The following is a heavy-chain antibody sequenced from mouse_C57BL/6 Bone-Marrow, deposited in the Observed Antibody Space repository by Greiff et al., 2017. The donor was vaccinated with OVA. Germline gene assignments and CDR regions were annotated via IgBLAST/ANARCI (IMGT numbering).Heavy chain of an antibody. J-gene: IGHJ2*01. V-gene: IGHV1-82*01. CDR1: GYAFSSSW. CDR2: IYPGDGDT. CDR3: AIRGDCVFDY. D-gene: IGHD3-3*01. Sequence: VQLQQSGPELVKPGASVKISCKASGYAFSSSWMNWVQQRPGKGLEWIGRIYPGDGDTNYNGKFKGKATLTADKSSSTAYMQLSSLTSEDSAVYFCAIRGDCVFDYWGQGTTLTVSS.